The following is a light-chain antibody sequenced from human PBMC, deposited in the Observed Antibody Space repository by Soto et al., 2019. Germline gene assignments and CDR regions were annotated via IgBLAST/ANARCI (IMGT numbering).Light chain of an antibody. J-gene: IGLJ2*01. V-gene: IGLV2-14*01. CDR3: GSYTTINTMI. CDR1: SGDVGAYNY. Sequence: QSALTQPASVSGSPGQSITISCAGTSGDVGAYNYVTWFQQYPGKVPKLIIYDVSDRPSGVSDRFSGSKSGNTASLTISGLLDEDEADYYCGSYTTINTMIFGGGTKLTVL. CDR2: DVS.